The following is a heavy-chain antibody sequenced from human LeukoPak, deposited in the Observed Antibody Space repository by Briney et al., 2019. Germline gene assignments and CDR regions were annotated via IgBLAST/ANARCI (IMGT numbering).Heavy chain of an antibody. J-gene: IGHJ6*03. CDR3: ARDYMDV. Sequence: GGSLRLSCAASGFTFSNAWMSWVRQAPGKGLEWVSVIYTDGSTYYADSVKGRFTISRDNSKNTLSLQMNSLRAEDTAVYYCARDYMDVWGKGTTVTVSS. CDR2: IYTDGST. CDR1: GFTFSNAW. V-gene: IGHV3-53*01.